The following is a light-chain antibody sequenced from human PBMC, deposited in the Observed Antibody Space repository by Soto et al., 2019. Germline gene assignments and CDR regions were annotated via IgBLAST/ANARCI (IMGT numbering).Light chain of an antibody. CDR2: EGS. CDR3: CSSAGSILGV. Sequence: QSALTQPASVSGSPGQSITISCTGTSSDVGSYNLVSWYQQYPGKAPKLMIYEGSKRPSGVSNRFSGSKSGNTSSLTISGPQAEDDADYYCCSSAGSILGVFGGGTKLTVL. V-gene: IGLV2-23*01. CDR1: SSDVGSYNL. J-gene: IGLJ3*02.